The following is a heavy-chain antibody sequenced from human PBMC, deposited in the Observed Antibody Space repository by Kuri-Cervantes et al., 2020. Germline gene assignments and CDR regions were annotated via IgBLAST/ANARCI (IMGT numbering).Heavy chain of an antibody. CDR3: ARDRGSSSYLTGDFDY. J-gene: IGHJ4*02. CDR1: GYSISSGYY. V-gene: IGHV4-38-2*02. CDR2: IYHSGST. Sequence: SETLSLTCTVSGYSISSGYYWGWIRQPPGKGLEWIGSIYHSGSTYYNPSLKSRVTRAVDTSKNQFSLKLSSVTAADTAVYYCARDRGSSSYLTGDFDYWGQGTLVTVSS. D-gene: IGHD6-6*01.